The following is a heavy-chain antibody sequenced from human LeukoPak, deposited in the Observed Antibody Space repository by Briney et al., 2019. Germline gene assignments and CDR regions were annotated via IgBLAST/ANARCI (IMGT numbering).Heavy chain of an antibody. CDR3: AKSGSRDWDYFEY. CDR1: GFTFSSYA. Sequence: GGSLRLSCAASGFTFSSYAMNWVRQAPGKGLEWVSTISGDGGSTHYADSVKGRFTISRANSKNRLFLQMNSLRAEDTAVYYCAKSGSRDWDYFEYWGQGTLVTVSS. J-gene: IGHJ4*02. D-gene: IGHD6-19*01. V-gene: IGHV3-23*01. CDR2: ISGDGGST.